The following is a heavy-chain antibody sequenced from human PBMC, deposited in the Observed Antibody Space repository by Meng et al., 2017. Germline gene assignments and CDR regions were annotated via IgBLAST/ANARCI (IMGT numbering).Heavy chain of an antibody. J-gene: IGHJ5*02. Sequence: SETLSLTCAVSGYSISSGYYWGWIRQPPGKGREWIGSIYHSGSTYYNPSLKSRVTISVDTSKNQFSLKLSSVTAADTAVYYCARDRNYGGKGWFDPWGQGTLVTVSS. V-gene: IGHV4-38-2*02. D-gene: IGHD4-23*01. CDR3: ARDRNYGGKGWFDP. CDR1: GYSISSGYY. CDR2: IYHSGST.